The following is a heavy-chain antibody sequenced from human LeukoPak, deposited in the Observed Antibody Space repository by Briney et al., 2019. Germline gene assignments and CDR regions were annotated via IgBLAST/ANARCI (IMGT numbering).Heavy chain of an antibody. CDR3: AKGDRAGYYTNWFDP. CDR2: ISGSGGST. V-gene: IGHV3-23*01. Sequence: GGSLRLSCAASGFTFSSYAMSWVRQAPGKGREWVSAISGSGGSTYYADSVKGRFTISRDNSKNTLYLQMNSLRAEDTAVYYCAKGDRAGYYTNWFDPWGQGTLVTVSS. CDR1: GFTFSSYA. J-gene: IGHJ5*02. D-gene: IGHD3/OR15-3a*01.